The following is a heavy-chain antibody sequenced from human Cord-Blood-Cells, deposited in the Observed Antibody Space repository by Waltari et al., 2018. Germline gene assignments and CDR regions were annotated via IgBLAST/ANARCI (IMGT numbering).Heavy chain of an antibody. CDR3: ATAPGDY. D-gene: IGHD7-27*01. CDR2: IYYSGST. J-gene: IGHJ4*02. CDR1: GGSISSYY. Sequence: QVQLQESGPGLVKPSETLSLTCTVSGGSISSYYWSWIRQPPGKGLEWIGYIYYSGSTNYNPSLKSRVTISVDTSKNQRSLKLSSVTAADTAVYYCATAPGDYWGQGTLVTVSS. V-gene: IGHV4-59*01.